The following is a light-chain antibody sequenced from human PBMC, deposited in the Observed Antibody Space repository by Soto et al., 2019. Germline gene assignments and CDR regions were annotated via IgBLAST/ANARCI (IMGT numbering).Light chain of an antibody. Sequence: SYELTQPPSVSVSPGQTATITCSGDNLGNKYTSWYQQKPGQSPVLVIYQDTKRPSGIPERFSGSNSGSPATLTISGTQATDEADYYCHAWDMNTAIFGGGTKLTVL. CDR1: NLGNKY. CDR3: HAWDMNTAI. CDR2: QDT. V-gene: IGLV3-1*01. J-gene: IGLJ2*01.